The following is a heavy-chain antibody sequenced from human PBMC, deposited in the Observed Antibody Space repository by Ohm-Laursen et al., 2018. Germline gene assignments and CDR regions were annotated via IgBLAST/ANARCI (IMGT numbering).Heavy chain of an antibody. D-gene: IGHD2-2*01. CDR2: ISYDGANQ. CDR1: GFTLRDHG. Sequence: SLRLSCAASGFTLRDHGMHWVRQAPGKGLEWVAVISYDGANQYYADSVKGRFTISRDNSKNTLYLQMISLRPEDTAVYYCARDNRYCSSTSCYHPYYFDYWGQGTLVTVSS. CDR3: ARDNRYCSSTSCYHPYYFDY. J-gene: IGHJ4*02. V-gene: IGHV3-30*03.